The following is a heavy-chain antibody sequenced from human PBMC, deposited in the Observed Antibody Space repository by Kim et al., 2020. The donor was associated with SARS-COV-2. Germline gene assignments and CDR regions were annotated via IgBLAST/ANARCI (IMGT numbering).Heavy chain of an antibody. CDR3: ARGGGSETEDLYYLDF. J-gene: IGHJ4*02. D-gene: IGHD3-10*01. Sequence: ASVKVSCRASGYIFSDYYIHWVRQAPGQGLEWMGWINPDSGGSKYAQKFQGRVTMTRDTSLSTAYMELNRLKSDDSAMYYCARGGGSETEDLYYLDFWGQCTLVTVSS. V-gene: IGHV1-2*02. CDR2: INPDSGGS. CDR1: GYIFSDYY.